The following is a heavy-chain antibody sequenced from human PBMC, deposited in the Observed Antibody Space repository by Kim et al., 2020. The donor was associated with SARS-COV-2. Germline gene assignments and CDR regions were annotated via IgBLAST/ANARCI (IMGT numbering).Heavy chain of an antibody. Sequence: GGSLRLSCAASGFTFSSYAMSWVRQAPGKGLEWVSAISGSGGSTYYADSVKGRFTISRDNSKNTLYLQMNSLRAEDTAVYYCAKRKGRITMIVVTGLEAFDIWGQGTMVTVSS. D-gene: IGHD3-22*01. V-gene: IGHV3-23*01. CDR3: AKRKGRITMIVVTGLEAFDI. J-gene: IGHJ3*02. CDR1: GFTFSSYA. CDR2: ISGSGGST.